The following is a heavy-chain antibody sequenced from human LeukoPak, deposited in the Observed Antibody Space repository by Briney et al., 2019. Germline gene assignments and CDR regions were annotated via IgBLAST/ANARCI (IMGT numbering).Heavy chain of an antibody. J-gene: IGHJ2*01. V-gene: IGHV3-73*01. CDR1: GFTFSDAT. CDR3: TRRSAREGWYLDL. D-gene: IGHD5-24*01. Sequence: PGGSLRPSCAASGFTFSDATMHWVRQASGKGLEWVGRVNNKDYGYATVYGESVKGRFTISRDDSKNTAYLQMNSLTTEDTAVYYCTRRSAREGWYLDLWGRGALVTVSS. CDR2: VNNKDYGYAT.